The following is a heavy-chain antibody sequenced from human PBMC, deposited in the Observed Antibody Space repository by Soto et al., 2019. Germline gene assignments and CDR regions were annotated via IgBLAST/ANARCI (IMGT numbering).Heavy chain of an antibody. CDR3: VREGGMLPAH. CDR2: IYYSGST. D-gene: IGHD2-15*01. J-gene: IGHJ4*02. Sequence: PSETLSLTCTVSGGSVSSASYYWSWIRQPPGKGLEWIGYIYYSGSTNYNPSLKSRVTMSVDTSKNQVSLNLSPVTAADTAMYYCVREGGMLPAHWGQGTLVTVSS. V-gene: IGHV4-61*01. CDR1: GGSVSSASYY.